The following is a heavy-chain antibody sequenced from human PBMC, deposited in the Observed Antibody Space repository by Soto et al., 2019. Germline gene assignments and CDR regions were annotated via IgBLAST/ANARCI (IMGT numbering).Heavy chain of an antibody. J-gene: IGHJ4*02. CDR3: ANGGRQWLVTSDFTY. Sequence: PGGSLRLSCAASGFTVSNSYMSWVLQAPGKGLEWVSAIYSGGSTYYADSVKGRFTISRDSSKNTVSLEMTSLRAEDTAVYYCANGGRQWLVTSDFTYRGQGALVTVSS. V-gene: IGHV3-66*02. D-gene: IGHD6-19*01. CDR1: GFTVSNSY. CDR2: IYSGGST.